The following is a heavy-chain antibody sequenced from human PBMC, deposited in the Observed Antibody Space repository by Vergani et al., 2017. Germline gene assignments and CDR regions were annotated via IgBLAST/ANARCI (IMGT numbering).Heavy chain of an antibody. V-gene: IGHV1-69*01. J-gene: IGHJ4*02. CDR3: ARGSGYYLVGALWAYYLDC. CDR1: GVTFSSYA. CDR2: IIPIFGTA. Sequence: QVQLVQSGAEVKKPGSSVKVSCTASGVTFSSYAISWVRQAPGQGLEWMGGIIPIFGTANYAKKFQGRVTVTADESTSTAYRELSSLRSEDTAVYYCARGSGYYLVGALWAYYLDCWGQGTLVTVSS. D-gene: IGHD3-3*01.